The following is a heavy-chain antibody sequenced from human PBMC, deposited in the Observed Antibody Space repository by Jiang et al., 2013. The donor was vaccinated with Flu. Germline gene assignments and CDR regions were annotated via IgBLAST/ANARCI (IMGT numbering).Heavy chain of an antibody. J-gene: IGHJ5*02. Sequence: TLSLTCTVSGGSISSSSYYWGWIRQPPGKGLEWIGSIYYSGSTYYNPSLKSRVTISVDTSKNQFSLKLSSVTAADTAVYYCARPGWRYYGSGSPRDNWFDPWGQGTLVTVSS. CDR1: GGSISSSSYY. CDR2: IYYSGST. V-gene: IGHV4-39*01. CDR3: ARPGWRYYGSGSPRDNWFDP. D-gene: IGHD3-10*01.